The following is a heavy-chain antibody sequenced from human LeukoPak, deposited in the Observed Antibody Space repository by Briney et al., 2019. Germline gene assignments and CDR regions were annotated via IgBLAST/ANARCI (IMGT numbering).Heavy chain of an antibody. D-gene: IGHD3-3*01. V-gene: IGHV1-69*04. CDR3: ARSETYDFWSGYFPVFQH. J-gene: IGHJ1*01. Sequence: SVKVSCKASGGTFSSYAISWVRQAPGQGLEWMERIIPILGIANYAQKFQGRVTITTDESTSTAYMELSSLRSEDTAVYYCARSETYDFWSGYFPVFQHWGQGTLVTVSS. CDR2: IIPILGIA. CDR1: GGTFSSYA.